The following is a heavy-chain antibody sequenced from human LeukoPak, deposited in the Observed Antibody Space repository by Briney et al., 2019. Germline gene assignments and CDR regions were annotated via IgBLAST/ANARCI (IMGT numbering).Heavy chain of an antibody. J-gene: IGHJ4*02. D-gene: IGHD1-7*01. CDR3: ARINRRNYFLDY. CDR1: GFIVSSNY. CDR2: IYGDNAT. Sequence: GSLRLSCAASGFIVSSNYMTWVRQAPGKGLEWVSLIYGDNATYYADSVKGRFTISRDSSKNTLFVQMTSLRVEDTAVYYCARINRRNYFLDYWGQGTLVTVSS. V-gene: IGHV3-53*01.